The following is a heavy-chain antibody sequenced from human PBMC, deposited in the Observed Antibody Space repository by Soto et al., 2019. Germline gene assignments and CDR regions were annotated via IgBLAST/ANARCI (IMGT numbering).Heavy chain of an antibody. D-gene: IGHD2-2*01. V-gene: IGHV3-33*01. CDR1: GLTFSSYG. CDR3: ARDHSYQLPSHDAFDI. CDR2: IWYDGSNK. Sequence: LRLSCAASGLTFSSYGMHWVRQAPGKGLEWVAVIWYDGSNKYYADSVKGRFTISRDNSKNTLYLQMNSLRAEDTAVYYCARDHSYQLPSHDAFDIWGQGTMVTVSS. J-gene: IGHJ3*02.